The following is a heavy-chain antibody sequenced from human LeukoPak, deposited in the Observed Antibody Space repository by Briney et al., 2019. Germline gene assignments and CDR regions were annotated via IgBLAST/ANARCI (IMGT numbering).Heavy chain of an antibody. Sequence: PGGSLRLSCAASGFSVSNNYMSWVRQAPGKGLEWVSVIYSGGNTHYADSVKGRFAISRDYSRNTVYLQMNSLRAEDTAVYYCARESGFGELFPYAFDIWGQGTVVTVSS. J-gene: IGHJ3*02. D-gene: IGHD3-10*01. CDR1: GFSVSNNY. CDR3: ARESGFGELFPYAFDI. V-gene: IGHV3-53*01. CDR2: IYSGGNT.